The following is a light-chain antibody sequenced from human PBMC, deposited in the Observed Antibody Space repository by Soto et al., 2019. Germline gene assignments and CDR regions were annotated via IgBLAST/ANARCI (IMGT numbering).Light chain of an antibody. Sequence: EVVLTQSPATLSLSPGERATLSCRASQSVTKYLAWYQQKPGQALRLLIYDVSKRATGIPARFSGSGSETDFALTISSLEPGDFAVYYCQQYGSSYTFGQGTKLEIK. CDR1: QSVTKY. J-gene: IGKJ2*01. CDR2: DVS. CDR3: QQYGSSYT. V-gene: IGKV3-11*01.